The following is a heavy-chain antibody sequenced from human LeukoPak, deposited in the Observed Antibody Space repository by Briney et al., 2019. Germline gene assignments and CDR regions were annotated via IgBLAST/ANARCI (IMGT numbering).Heavy chain of an antibody. J-gene: IGHJ4*02. CDR2: INPDGSST. V-gene: IGHV3-74*01. D-gene: IGHD3-10*01. CDR1: GFTASSHW. Sequence: GSLRLSCAASGFTASSHWMHWVRQAPGKGLVWVSRINPDGSSTYYADSVRGRFTISRDNAKNTLYLQMNSLTAEDTAVYYCARAISGHYGMFDYWGQGTLVTVSS. CDR3: ARAISGHYGMFDY.